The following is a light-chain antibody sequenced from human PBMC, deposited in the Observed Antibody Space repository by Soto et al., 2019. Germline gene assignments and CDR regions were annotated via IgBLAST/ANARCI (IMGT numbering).Light chain of an antibody. J-gene: IGKJ2*01. V-gene: IGKV3-20*01. CDR1: QTISSSY. CDR3: QHYGSSPPYT. Sequence: ETVLTQSPGTLSLSPGERATLSCRASQTISSSYLAWYQQRPGQAPRLLISGASSRATGIPDRFSGSGSGTDFTLTISRLEPEDSAVYYCQHYGSSPPYTFGQGTKLEIK. CDR2: GAS.